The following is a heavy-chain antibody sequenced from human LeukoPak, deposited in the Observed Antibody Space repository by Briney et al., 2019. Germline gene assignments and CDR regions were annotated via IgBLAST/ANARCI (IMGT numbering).Heavy chain of an antibody. CDR1: GFTFSSYS. V-gene: IGHV3-21*04. Sequence: GGSLRLSCAASGFTFSSYSMNWVRQAPGKGLEWVSSISSSSSYIYYADSVKGRFTISRDSAKNSLYLQMNSLRAEDTAVYYCAKGHWHGSGSYWVWGQGTLVTVSS. J-gene: IGHJ4*02. CDR3: AKGHWHGSGSYWV. CDR2: ISSSSSYI. D-gene: IGHD3-10*01.